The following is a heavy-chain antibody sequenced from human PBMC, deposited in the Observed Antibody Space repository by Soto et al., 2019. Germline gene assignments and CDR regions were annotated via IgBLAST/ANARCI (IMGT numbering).Heavy chain of an antibody. CDR1: GGSISSRSYY. V-gene: IGHV4-39*01. J-gene: IGHJ4*02. CDR2: IYFGGST. Sequence: PSETLSLTCTVSGGSISSRSYYWGWIRQPPGKWLEWIGSIYFGGSTYYNPSLNSRVTISVDTSKNQFSLKLSSLTAADTAVYYCAGMDNGETYQSFDSWGQGTLVTVSS. CDR3: AGMDNGETYQSFDS. D-gene: IGHD2-8*01.